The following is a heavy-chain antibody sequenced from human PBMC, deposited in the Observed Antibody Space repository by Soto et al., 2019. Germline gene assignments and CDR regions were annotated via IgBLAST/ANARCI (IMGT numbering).Heavy chain of an antibody. CDR3: ARDKITGLFDY. CDR1: GGSISSFY. J-gene: IGHJ4*02. V-gene: IGHV4-34*01. D-gene: IGHD2-8*02. Sequence: SETLSLTCTVSGGSISSFYWSWIRQPPGKGLEWIGEINHSGSTNYNPSLKSRVTISVDTSKNQFSLKLTSVTAADTAVYYCARDKITGLFDYWGQGTLVTVSS. CDR2: INHSGST.